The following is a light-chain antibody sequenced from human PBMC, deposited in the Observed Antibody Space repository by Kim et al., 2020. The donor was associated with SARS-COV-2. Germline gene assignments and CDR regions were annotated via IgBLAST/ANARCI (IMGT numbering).Light chain of an antibody. CDR2: AAS. J-gene: IGKJ1*01. CDR3: QQSYNAPRT. CDR1: QSISRY. Sequence: DIQMTQSPSSLSASVGDRVTITCRASQSISRYLNWYQQKQGKAPELLIYAASSLQSGVPSRFSGSGSGTDFTITISSLQPEDFASYYCQQSYNAPRTFGQGTKVDIK. V-gene: IGKV1-39*01.